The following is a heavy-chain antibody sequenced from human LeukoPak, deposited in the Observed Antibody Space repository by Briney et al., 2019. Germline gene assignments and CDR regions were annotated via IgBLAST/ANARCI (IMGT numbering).Heavy chain of an antibody. CDR1: GFTFSSYG. V-gene: IGHV3-30*02. CDR3: AKGGYYYGSGSSRDWFDP. D-gene: IGHD3-10*01. Sequence: PGGSLRLSCAASGFTFSSYGMHWVRQAPGKGLEWVAFIRYDGSNKYYADSVKGRFTISRDNSKNTLYLQMNSLRAEDTAVYYCAKGGYYYGSGSSRDWFDPWGQGTLVTVSS. J-gene: IGHJ5*02. CDR2: IRYDGSNK.